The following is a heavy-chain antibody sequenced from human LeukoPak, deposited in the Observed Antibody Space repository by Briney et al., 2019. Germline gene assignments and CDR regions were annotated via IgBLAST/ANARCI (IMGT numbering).Heavy chain of an antibody. J-gene: IGHJ4*02. V-gene: IGHV4-59*02. D-gene: IGHD6-6*01. CDR1: GVSVSSSY. CDR2: IYYTGST. CDR3: ARDPLYSSSSGYFDS. Sequence: SETLSLTCTVSGVSVSSSYWSWIRQPPGKGLEWIGFIYYTGSTNYNPSLKSRVTMSMDTSKNQFSLILRSMTAADTAFYYCARDPLYSSSSGYFDSWGQGTLVTVSS.